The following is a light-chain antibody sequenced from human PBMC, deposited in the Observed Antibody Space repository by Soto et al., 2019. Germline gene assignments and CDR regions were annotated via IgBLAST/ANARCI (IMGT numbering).Light chain of an antibody. CDR2: GAS. CDR1: QSDSST. Sequence: EIVMTQYPATLSVSPGEGVTLSCGAGQSDSSTLAWYQQRPGQPPRLLIYGASTRATGIPARFSGSGSGTEFTLTISSLKPEDFAVYYCQQYNNWPPSTFGHGTRLEIK. V-gene: IGKV3-15*01. CDR3: QQYNNWPPST. J-gene: IGKJ5*01.